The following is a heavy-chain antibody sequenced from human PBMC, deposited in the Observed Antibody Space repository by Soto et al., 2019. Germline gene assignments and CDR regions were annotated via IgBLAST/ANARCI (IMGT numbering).Heavy chain of an antibody. CDR2: ISYDGRNE. J-gene: IGHJ4*02. CDR1: GFTFSSYA. CDR3: AKDQAGSSSQTYFFDY. V-gene: IGHV3-30*04. D-gene: IGHD6-13*01. Sequence: RRLSCAASGFTFSSYAMHWVRQAPGKGLEWVAFISYDGRNEFYADSVKGRFTISRDNSKNTLYLQMNSLRTEDTAVYHCAKDQAGSSSQTYFFDYWGQGSLVTVSS.